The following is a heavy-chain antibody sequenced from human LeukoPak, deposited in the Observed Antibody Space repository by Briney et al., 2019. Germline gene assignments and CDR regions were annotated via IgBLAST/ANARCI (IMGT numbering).Heavy chain of an antibody. D-gene: IGHD2-2*01. CDR2: IKSKTDGGTT. V-gene: IGHV3-15*01. J-gene: IGHJ4*02. CDR3: AKDRESYYCSSTNCYLDY. Sequence: GGSLRLSCAASGFTFSDAWMSWVRQAPGKGLEWVGRIKSKTDGGTTDYAAPVKGRFTISRDDSKNTLYLQMNSLRAEDTAVYYCAKDRESYYCSSTNCYLDYWGQGTLVTVSS. CDR1: GFTFSDAW.